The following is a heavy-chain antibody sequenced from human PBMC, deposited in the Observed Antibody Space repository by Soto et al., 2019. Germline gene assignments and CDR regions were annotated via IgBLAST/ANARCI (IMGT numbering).Heavy chain of an antibody. Sequence: QVQLVQSGAEVKKPGASVKFSCKASGYTFSNYYMHWVRQAPGQGLEWMGVINPSGGSTTYAQNFQGRVTMTRDTSTNTVYMDLSSLRSEDTAVYYCARARGYRIDSWGQGTLVTVSS. J-gene: IGHJ5*01. CDR3: ARARGYRIDS. D-gene: IGHD3-22*01. CDR2: INPSGGST. CDR1: GYTFSNYY. V-gene: IGHV1-46*01.